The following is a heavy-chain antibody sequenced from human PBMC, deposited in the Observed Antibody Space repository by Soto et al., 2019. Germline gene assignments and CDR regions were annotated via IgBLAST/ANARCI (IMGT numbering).Heavy chain of an antibody. D-gene: IGHD2-21*01. V-gene: IGHV4-39*01. CDR2: FHYSEST. CDR1: GGSISSGPYS. CDR3: ASFNDRSEPASILY. J-gene: IGHJ4*02. Sequence: SETLSLTCTVSGGSISSGPYSWGWIRQPPGEGLEWIGTFHYSESTYYNPSLESRVTISVDTSKNQFSLKVSSVTVADTAVYYCASFNDRSEPASILYWGQGTLVTFSS.